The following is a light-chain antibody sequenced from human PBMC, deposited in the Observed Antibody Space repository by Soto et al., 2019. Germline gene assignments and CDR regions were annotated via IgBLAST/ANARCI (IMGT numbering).Light chain of an antibody. CDR2: KDS. CDR1: VLAKKY. Sequence: SSELTQPSSVSVSPGQTARITCSGDVLAKKYARWFQQKPGQAPVLVIYKDSERPSGIPERFSGSSSGTTVTLTISGAQVEDEADYYCYSAAYNIVVFGGGTKVTVL. V-gene: IGLV3-27*01. CDR3: YSAAYNIVV. J-gene: IGLJ2*01.